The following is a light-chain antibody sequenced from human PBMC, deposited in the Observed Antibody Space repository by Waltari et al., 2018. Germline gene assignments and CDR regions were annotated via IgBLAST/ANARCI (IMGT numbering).Light chain of an antibody. CDR1: NSDIGSFNY. Sequence: QAALTQPASVSGSPGQSITTSCIGTNSDIGSFNYVSWYQQHPGKATKLVISDVSKRSQGISNRSSCSKFGNTASLTISGLQAEDGAHYYCSSYTITTYTHTADWTFGGGTQLTVL. V-gene: IGLV2-14*03. J-gene: IGLJ2*01. CDR2: DVS. CDR3: SSYTITTYTHTADWT.